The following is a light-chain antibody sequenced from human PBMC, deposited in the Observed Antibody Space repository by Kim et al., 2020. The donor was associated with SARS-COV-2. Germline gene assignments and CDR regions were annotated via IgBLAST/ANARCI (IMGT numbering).Light chain of an antibody. CDR2: EDN. V-gene: IGLV6-57*03. J-gene: IGLJ3*02. CDR3: QSYDSSNLNWV. Sequence: TVTISCTRSSGSIASNSVQWYQQRPGSAPTTVIYEDNQRPSGVPDRFSGSIDSSSNSASLTISGLKTEDEADYYCQSYDSSNLNWVFGGGTKLTVL. CDR1: SGSIASNS.